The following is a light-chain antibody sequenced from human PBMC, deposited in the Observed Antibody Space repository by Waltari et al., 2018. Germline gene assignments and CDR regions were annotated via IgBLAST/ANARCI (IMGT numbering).Light chain of an antibody. CDR3: QHHVRLPAT. V-gene: IGKV3-20*01. Sequence: EIVLTQSPGTLSLSPGESATLSCRASQSISNYLAWYQQRPGQAPRLLIYAASNRATGIPDRFSGGGSGTDFSLTISRLEPEDFAVYYCQHHVRLPATFGQGTKVEIK. CDR1: QSISNY. CDR2: AAS. J-gene: IGKJ1*01.